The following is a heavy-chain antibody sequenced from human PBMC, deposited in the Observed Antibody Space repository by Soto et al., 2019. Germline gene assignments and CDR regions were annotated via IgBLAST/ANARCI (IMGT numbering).Heavy chain of an antibody. CDR3: ARGLGIAARRGNLFDY. D-gene: IGHD6-6*01. V-gene: IGHV3-49*03. Sequence: SLSLSCAVSGFTFGDYAMSWFRKAPGKGLEWVGFIRSKAYGGTTEYAASVKGRFTISRDDSKSIAYPQMNSLKTEDTAVYYCARGLGIAARRGNLFDYWGQGTLVTVSS. CDR1: GFTFGDYA. CDR2: IRSKAYGGTT. J-gene: IGHJ4*02.